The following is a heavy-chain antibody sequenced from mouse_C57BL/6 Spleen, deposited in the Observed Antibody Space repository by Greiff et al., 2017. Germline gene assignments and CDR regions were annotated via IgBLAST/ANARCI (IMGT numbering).Heavy chain of an antibody. Sequence: QVQLKQPGAELVKPGASVKMSCKASGYTFTSYWITWVKQRPGQGLEWIGDIYPGSGSTNYNEKFKSKATLTVDTSSSTAYMQLSSLTSEDSAVYYCARSGTMAYYFDYWGQGTTLTVSS. CDR2: IYPGSGST. D-gene: IGHD1-1*02. CDR3: ARSGTMAYYFDY. J-gene: IGHJ2*01. CDR1: GYTFTSYW. V-gene: IGHV1-55*01.